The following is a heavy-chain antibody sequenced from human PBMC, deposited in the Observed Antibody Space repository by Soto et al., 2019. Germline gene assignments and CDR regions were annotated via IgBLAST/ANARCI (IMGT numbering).Heavy chain of an antibody. Sequence: QVQLVQSGAEVKKPGASVKVSCKASGYTFTGYYMHWVRQAPGQGLEWMGWINPNSGGTNYAQKFQGRVTMTRDTSISPAYMELSRLRSDDTAVYYCARDRVAAAGTHYNWFDPWGQGTLVTVSS. D-gene: IGHD6-13*01. J-gene: IGHJ5*02. CDR1: GYTFTGYY. V-gene: IGHV1-2*02. CDR2: INPNSGGT. CDR3: ARDRVAAAGTHYNWFDP.